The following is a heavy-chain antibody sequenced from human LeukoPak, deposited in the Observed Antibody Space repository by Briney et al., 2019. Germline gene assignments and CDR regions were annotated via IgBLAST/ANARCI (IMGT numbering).Heavy chain of an antibody. CDR1: GGTFSSYA. Sequence: ASVKVSCKASGGTFSSYAISWVRQAPGQGLEWMGGIIPIFGTANYAQKFQGRVTITADESTSTAYMELSSLRSEDAAVYYCARVPSGYYFDYWGQGTLVTVSS. CDR2: IIPIFGTA. D-gene: IGHD3-10*01. J-gene: IGHJ4*02. V-gene: IGHV1-69*13. CDR3: ARVPSGYYFDY.